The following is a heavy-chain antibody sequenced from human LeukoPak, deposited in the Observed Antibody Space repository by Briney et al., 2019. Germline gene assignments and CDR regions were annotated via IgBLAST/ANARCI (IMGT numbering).Heavy chain of an antibody. J-gene: IGHJ5*02. CDR1: GYTFTSYG. D-gene: IGHD3-3*02. Sequence: GASVKVSCKASGYTFTSYGISWVRQAPGQGLEWMGWISGYNGNTNHAQKLQGRVSMTTDTSTSTAYMELRSLRSDDTAVYYCARDRAPALLEWLKLDPWGQGTLVTVSP. V-gene: IGHV1-18*01. CDR2: ISGYNGNT. CDR3: ARDRAPALLEWLKLDP.